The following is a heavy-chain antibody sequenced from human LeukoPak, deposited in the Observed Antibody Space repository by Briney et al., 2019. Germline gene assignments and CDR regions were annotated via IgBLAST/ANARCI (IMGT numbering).Heavy chain of an antibody. CDR2: ISSSSSYI. D-gene: IGHD3-3*01. V-gene: IGHV3-21*01. J-gene: IGHJ4*02. Sequence: PGGSLRLSCAASGFTFSSYSMNWVRQAPGKGLKWVSSISSSSSYIYYADSVKGRFTISRDNAKNSLYLQMNSLRAEDTAVYYCARGITICGVVKNWGQGTLVTVSS. CDR3: ARGITICGVVKN. CDR1: GFTFSSYS.